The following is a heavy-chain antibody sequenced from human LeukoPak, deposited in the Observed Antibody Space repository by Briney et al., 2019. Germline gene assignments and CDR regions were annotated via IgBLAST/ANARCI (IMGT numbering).Heavy chain of an antibody. CDR1: GGSISSYY. V-gene: IGHV4-4*07. D-gene: IGHD3-22*01. J-gene: IGHJ4*02. CDR2: IYTSGST. Sequence: PSETLSLTCTVSGGSISSYYWSWIRQPAGKGLEWIGRIYTSGSTNYNPSLKSRVTISVDTSKNQFSLKLSSVTAADTAVYYCARYYYDSSGRPPLFDYWGQGTLVTVSS. CDR3: ARYYYDSSGRPPLFDY.